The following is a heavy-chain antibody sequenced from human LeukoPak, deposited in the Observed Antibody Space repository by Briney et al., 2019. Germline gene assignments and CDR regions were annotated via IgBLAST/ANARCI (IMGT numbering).Heavy chain of an antibody. CDR1: GFTFSSYW. Sequence: PGGSLRLSCAASGFTFSSYWMSWVRQAPGKGLEWVANIKQDGSEKYYVDSVKGRFTISRGNAKNSLYLQMNSLRAEDTAVYYCARDQDSSRRTFPYNWFDPWGQGTLVTVSS. CDR2: IKQDGSEK. CDR3: ARDQDSSRRTFPYNWFDP. D-gene: IGHD6-13*01. V-gene: IGHV3-7*01. J-gene: IGHJ5*02.